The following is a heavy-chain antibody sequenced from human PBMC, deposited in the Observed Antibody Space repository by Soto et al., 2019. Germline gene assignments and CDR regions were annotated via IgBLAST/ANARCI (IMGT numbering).Heavy chain of an antibody. V-gene: IGHV3-33*01. CDR1: GFTFSSYG. D-gene: IGHD3-22*01. J-gene: IGHJ6*02. Sequence: GGSLRLSCAASGFTFSSYGMHWVRQAPGKGLEWVAVIWYDGSNKYYADSVKGRFTISRDNSKNTLYLQMNSLRAEDTAVYYCARDRNADYYDSQYYYGMDVWGQGTTVTVSS. CDR3: ARDRNADYYDSQYYYGMDV. CDR2: IWYDGSNK.